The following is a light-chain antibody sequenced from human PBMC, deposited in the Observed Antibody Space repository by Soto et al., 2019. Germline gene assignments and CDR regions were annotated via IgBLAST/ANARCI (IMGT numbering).Light chain of an antibody. CDR3: LQDYNYPRT. J-gene: IGKJ1*01. Sequence: AIQVTPSPSSLSASVGDRVTITCRSSQGIRNDLGWYQQKPGKAPKLLIYAASSLQSGVPSRFSGSGSGTDFTLTISSLQPEDFATYYCLQDYNYPRTFCQGTKVDIK. V-gene: IGKV1-6*01. CDR1: QGIRND. CDR2: AAS.